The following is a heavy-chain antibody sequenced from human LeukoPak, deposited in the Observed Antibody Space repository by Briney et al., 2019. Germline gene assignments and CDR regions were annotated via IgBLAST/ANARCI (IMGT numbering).Heavy chain of an antibody. CDR1: GFRFDA. V-gene: IGHV3-9*01. J-gene: IGHJ5*02. CDR3: VRGTTVTTMGWLDH. CDR2: ISSTSGTM. Sequence: GRSLRLSCAASGFRFDAMHWVRHGPGKGLEWVSGISSTSGTMDYADSVKGRFTISRDNAKNSLYLQMSSLRAEDTAFYYCVRGTTVTTMGWLDHWGQGTLVTVSS. D-gene: IGHD4-17*01.